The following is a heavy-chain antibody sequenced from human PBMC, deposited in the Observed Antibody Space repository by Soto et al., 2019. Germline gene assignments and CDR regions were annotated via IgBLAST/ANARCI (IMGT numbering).Heavy chain of an antibody. CDR2: IYYSGST. V-gene: IGHV4-59*01. D-gene: IGHD3-10*01. J-gene: IGHJ5*02. Sequence: SETLSLTCTVSGGSISSYYWSWIRQPPGKGLEWIGYIYYSGSTNYNPSLKSRVTISVDTSKNQFSLKLSSVTAADTAVYYCAGYYVVRGVIIRSDWFDPWGQGTLVTVSS. CDR3: AGYYVVRGVIIRSDWFDP. CDR1: GGSISSYY.